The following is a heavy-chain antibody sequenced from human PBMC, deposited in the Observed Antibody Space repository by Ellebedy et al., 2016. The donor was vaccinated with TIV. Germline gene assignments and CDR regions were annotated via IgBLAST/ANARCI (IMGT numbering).Heavy chain of an antibody. CDR3: ASSHYGSGRSYYFDY. Sequence: MPSETLSLTCTVSGGSISSYYWTWLRQPPGKGLEWIGYIYHNGNTNYNPSLKSRITISIDTSKNQFSLNLTSVTAADTAVYYCASSHYGSGRSYYFDYWGQGILVTVSP. CDR1: GGSISSYY. J-gene: IGHJ4*02. V-gene: IGHV4-59*08. D-gene: IGHD3-10*01. CDR2: IYHNGNT.